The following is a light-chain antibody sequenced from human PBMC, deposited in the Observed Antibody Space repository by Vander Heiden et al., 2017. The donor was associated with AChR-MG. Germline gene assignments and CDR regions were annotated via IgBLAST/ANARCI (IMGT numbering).Light chain of an antibody. V-gene: IGKV1-39*01. Sequence: DIQMTQSPSSLSASVGDRVTITCRASQDISSYLNWYQQKPGKAPKLLIYAAANLQSGVPSRFSGSGSGTDFTFTISSLQPEDIATYYWQQNYSTLTFGHGTKVDIK. CDR1: QDISSY. J-gene: IGKJ3*01. CDR3: QQNYSTLT. CDR2: AAA.